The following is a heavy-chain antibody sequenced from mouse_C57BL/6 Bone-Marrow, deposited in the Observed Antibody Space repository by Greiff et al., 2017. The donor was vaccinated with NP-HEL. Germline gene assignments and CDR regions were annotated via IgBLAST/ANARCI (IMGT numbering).Heavy chain of an antibody. J-gene: IGHJ2*01. CDR2: INPSTGGT. CDR1: GYSFTGYY. Sequence: SGPELVKPGASVKISCKASGYSFTGYYMNWVKQSPEKSLEWIGEINPSTGGTTYNQKFKAKATLTVDKSSSTAYMQLKSLTSEDSAVYYCARWDYDGDYWGQGTTLTVSS. V-gene: IGHV1-42*01. D-gene: IGHD2-4*01. CDR3: ARWDYDGDY.